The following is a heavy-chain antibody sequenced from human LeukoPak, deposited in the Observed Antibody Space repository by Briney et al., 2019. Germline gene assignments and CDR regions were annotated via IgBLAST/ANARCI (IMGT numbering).Heavy chain of an antibody. CDR3: ATTMVRGVIIRDY. Sequence: SETLSLTCTVSGGSISSYYWSRIRQPAGKGLEWIGRIYTSGSTNYDPSLKSRVTMSVDTSKNQFSLKLSSVTAADTAVYYCATTMVRGVIIRDYWGQGTLVTVSS. CDR1: GGSISSYY. V-gene: IGHV4-4*07. J-gene: IGHJ4*02. D-gene: IGHD3-10*01. CDR2: IYTSGST.